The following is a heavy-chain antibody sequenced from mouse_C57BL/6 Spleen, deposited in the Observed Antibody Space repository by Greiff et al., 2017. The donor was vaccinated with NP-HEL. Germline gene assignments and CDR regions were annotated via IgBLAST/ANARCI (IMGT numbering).Heavy chain of an antibody. CDR3: ASELRAAWFAY. CDR2: ISDGGSYT. D-gene: IGHD4-1*01. V-gene: IGHV5-4*03. J-gene: IGHJ3*01. Sequence: DVKLVESGGGLVKPGGSLKLSCAASGFTFSSYAMSWVRQTPEKRLEWVATISDGGSYTYYPDNVKGRFTISRDNAKNNLYLQMSHLKYEDTAMYYCASELRAAWFAYWGQGTLVTVSA. CDR1: GFTFSSYA.